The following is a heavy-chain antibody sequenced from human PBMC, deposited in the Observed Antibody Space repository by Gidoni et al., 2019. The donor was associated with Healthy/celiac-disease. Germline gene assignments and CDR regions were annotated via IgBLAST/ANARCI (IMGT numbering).Heavy chain of an antibody. Sequence: QVQLVESGGGVVQPGRSLRLSCAASGFTFSSYAMHWVRQAPGKGLEWVAVISYDGSNKYYADSVKGRFTISRDNSKNTLYLQMNSLRAEDTAVYYCARVQKLAARRFYYYYGMDVWGQGTTVTVSS. CDR1: GFTFSSYA. V-gene: IGHV3-30*04. CDR3: ARVQKLAARRFYYYYGMDV. D-gene: IGHD6-6*01. CDR2: ISYDGSNK. J-gene: IGHJ6*02.